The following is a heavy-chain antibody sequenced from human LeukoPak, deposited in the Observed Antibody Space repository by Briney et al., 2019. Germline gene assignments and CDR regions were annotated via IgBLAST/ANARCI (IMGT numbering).Heavy chain of an antibody. Sequence: PSETLSLTCTVSGDSMTSTSFYWGWIRQPPGKGLEWIGTIYYRGTTHYNPSLKGRVTISLDTSTKRFFLRLTSVTAADTAVYYSARGQWEPNFDYWGQGTLVSVSS. V-gene: IGHV4-39*07. CDR3: ARGQWEPNFDY. D-gene: IGHD1-26*01. J-gene: IGHJ4*02. CDR1: GDSMTSTSFY. CDR2: IYYRGTT.